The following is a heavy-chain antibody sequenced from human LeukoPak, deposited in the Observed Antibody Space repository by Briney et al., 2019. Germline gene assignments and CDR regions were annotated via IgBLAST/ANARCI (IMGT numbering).Heavy chain of an antibody. Sequence: TTSGTLSLTCAVSGGSISSSNWWSWVRQPPGKGLEWIGEIYHSGSTNYNPSLKSRVTISVDKSKNQFSLKLSSVTAADTAVYYCARHRLFYYYGSGSSLFDYWGQGTLVTVSS. V-gene: IGHV4-4*02. CDR1: GGSISSSNW. CDR3: ARHRLFYYYGSGSSLFDY. J-gene: IGHJ4*02. CDR2: IYHSGST. D-gene: IGHD3-10*01.